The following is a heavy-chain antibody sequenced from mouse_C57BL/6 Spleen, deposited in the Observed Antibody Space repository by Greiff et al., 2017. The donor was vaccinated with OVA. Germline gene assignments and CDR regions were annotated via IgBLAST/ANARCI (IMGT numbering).Heavy chain of an antibody. D-gene: IGHD3-2*02. CDR2: IYPGDGDT. CDR3: ARSGLSVLCYFDV. Sequence: LQESGPELVKPGASVKISCKASGYAFSSSWMNWVKQRPGKGLEWIGRIYPGDGDTNYNGKFKGKATLTADKSSSTAYMELSSLTSEDSAVYFCARSGLSVLCYFDVWGQGTTLTVSS. J-gene: IGHJ2*01. CDR1: GYAFSSSW. V-gene: IGHV1-82*01.